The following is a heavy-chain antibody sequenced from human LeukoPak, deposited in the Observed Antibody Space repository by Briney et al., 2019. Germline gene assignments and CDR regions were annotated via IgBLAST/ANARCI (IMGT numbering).Heavy chain of an antibody. V-gene: IGHV3-30-3*01. CDR3: ARDSAAVAGPYSTYYYGMDV. J-gene: IGHJ6*02. CDR1: GFTFSSYW. D-gene: IGHD6-19*01. CDR2: ISYDGSNK. Sequence: QAGGSLRLSCAASGFTFSSYWMNWARQAPGKGLEWVAVISYDGSNKYYADSVKGRFTISRDNSKNTLYLQMNSLRAEDTAVYYCARDSAAVAGPYSTYYYGMDVWGQGTTVTVSS.